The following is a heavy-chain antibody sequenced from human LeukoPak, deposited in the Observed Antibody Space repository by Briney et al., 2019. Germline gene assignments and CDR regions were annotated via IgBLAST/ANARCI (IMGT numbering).Heavy chain of an antibody. Sequence: PSETLSLTCAVYGGSFSGYYWSWIRQPPGKGLEWIGEINHSGSTYYNPSLKSRVTISIDTSKNQFSLKLSSVTAADTAVYYCARVATPGCVDYWGQGTLVTVSS. D-gene: IGHD2-15*01. CDR2: INHSGST. CDR3: ARVATPGCVDY. J-gene: IGHJ4*02. CDR1: GGSFSGYY. V-gene: IGHV4-34*01.